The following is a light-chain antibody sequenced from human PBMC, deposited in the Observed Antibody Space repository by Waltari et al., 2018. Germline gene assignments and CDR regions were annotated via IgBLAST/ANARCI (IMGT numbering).Light chain of an antibody. CDR1: HLGSYS. Sequence: SYVLTPPPSVSVAPGETASITCGGAHLGSYSVPWYQQKQGQAPVLVTFYDSARPSGIPARVSGSNSGNTATLTITSVEAGDEARYYCQVWHADIDPGVFGTGTEVTVL. CDR2: YDS. V-gene: IGLV3-21*04. J-gene: IGLJ1*01. CDR3: QVWHADIDPGV.